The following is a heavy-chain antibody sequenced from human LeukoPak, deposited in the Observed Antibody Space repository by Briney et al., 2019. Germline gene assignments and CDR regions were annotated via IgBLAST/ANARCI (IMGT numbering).Heavy chain of an antibody. Sequence: GRSLRLSCAASGFIFSSYAVQWVRQAPGKGLEWVAVISSDGRHIFYADSVKGRFTISRDNSKNTLYLQMNSLRAEDTALYLCARCGGTCSLPSTSAMDVWGQGTTVTVS. J-gene: IGHJ6*02. V-gene: IGHV3-30*04. CDR1: GFIFSSYA. CDR3: ARCGGTCSLPSTSAMDV. CDR2: ISSDGRHI. D-gene: IGHD2-21*01.